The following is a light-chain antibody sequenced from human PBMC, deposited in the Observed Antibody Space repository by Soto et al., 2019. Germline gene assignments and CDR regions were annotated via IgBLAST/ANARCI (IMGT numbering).Light chain of an antibody. Sequence: SVRTQSRDSLAASLVESATINCKSSQSVLYSANNKNYLAWYQQQPGQPPKLLIYWASTRESGVPARFSGSGSGTDFTLTISSLQAADVAVYYCQQYYSTPWTFGQGTKVDIK. J-gene: IGKJ1*01. V-gene: IGKV4-1*01. CDR1: QSVLYSANNKNY. CDR3: QQYYSTPWT. CDR2: WAS.